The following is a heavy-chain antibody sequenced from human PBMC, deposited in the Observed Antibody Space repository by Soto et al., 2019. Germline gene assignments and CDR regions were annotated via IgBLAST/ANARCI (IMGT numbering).Heavy chain of an antibody. CDR2: IWFDGSNK. CDR3: ARGQLPAATTYFDF. Sequence: QVHLVESGGGVVQPGGSLRLSCAASGFTFSSYAILWVRQAPGKGLEWVAIIWFDGSNKYYADSVKGRFSISRDNSKNPLFLQMDSLRAEDTAVYYCARGQLPAATTYFDFWGQGTLVIVSS. CDR1: GFTFSSYA. V-gene: IGHV3-33*01. D-gene: IGHD2-15*01. J-gene: IGHJ4*02.